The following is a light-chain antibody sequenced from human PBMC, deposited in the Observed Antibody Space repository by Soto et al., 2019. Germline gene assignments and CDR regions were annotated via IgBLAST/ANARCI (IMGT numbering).Light chain of an antibody. CDR2: WSS. CDR1: QIVFSNSNNKKY. CDR3: QQYYTTPST. V-gene: IGKV4-1*01. J-gene: IGKJ1*01. Sequence: DIVMTQAADSLAVSLGERATINCKSSQIVFSNSNNKKYLAWYQQKPGQPPKLLIHWSSIRESGVPDRLRGSGYGTDFTLTVNGLPADDVAVYYGQQYYTTPSTFGQGPNVEIK.